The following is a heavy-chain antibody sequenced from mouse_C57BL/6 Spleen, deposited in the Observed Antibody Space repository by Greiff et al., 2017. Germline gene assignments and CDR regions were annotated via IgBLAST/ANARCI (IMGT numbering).Heavy chain of an antibody. CDR2: IRLKSDNYAT. Sequence: EVQLQESGGGLVQPGGSMKLSCVASGFTFSNYWMNWVRQSPEKGLEWVAQIRLKSDNYATHYAESVKGRFTISRDDSKSSVYLQMNNLRAEDTGIYYCTLGWYFDVWGTGTTVTVSS. D-gene: IGHD4-1*01. CDR3: TLGWYFDV. V-gene: IGHV6-3*01. CDR1: GFTFSNYW. J-gene: IGHJ1*03.